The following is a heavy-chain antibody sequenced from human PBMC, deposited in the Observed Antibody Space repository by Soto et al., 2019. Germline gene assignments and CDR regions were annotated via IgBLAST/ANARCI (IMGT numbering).Heavy chain of an antibody. J-gene: IGHJ4*02. CDR3: ARRRYCSGGTCPPFDX. D-gene: IGHD2-15*01. V-gene: IGHV5-10-1*01. CDR2: IDPSDSYT. Sequence: GESLKISCKGSGYSVTSYWISWVRQMPGKGLEWMGMIDPSDSYTKYSPPFQGHVTISADKSISTAYLQWSSLNASDTAMYYCARRRYCSGGTCPPFDXWGQGTLVTVSX. CDR1: GYSVTSYW.